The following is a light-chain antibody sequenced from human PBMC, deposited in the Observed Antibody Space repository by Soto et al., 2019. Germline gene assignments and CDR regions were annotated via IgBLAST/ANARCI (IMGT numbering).Light chain of an antibody. V-gene: IGLV2-8*01. J-gene: IGLJ1*01. Sequence: QSALTQPPSASGSPGQSVTISCTGTSSDVGGYNYVSWYQQHPSKAPKLMIYEVDKRPSGVPDRFSGSKSGSTASLTVSGLQAEDEADYYCSSRAGSNPYVFGTGTKVTVL. CDR3: SSRAGSNPYV. CDR2: EVD. CDR1: SSDVGGYNY.